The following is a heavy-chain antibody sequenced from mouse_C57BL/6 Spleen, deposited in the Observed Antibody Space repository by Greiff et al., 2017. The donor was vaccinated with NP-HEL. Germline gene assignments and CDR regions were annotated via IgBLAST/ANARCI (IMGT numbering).Heavy chain of an antibody. CDR2: ISSGGSYT. Sequence: EVKLMESGGDLVKPGGSLKLSCAASGFTFSSYGMSWVRQTPDKRLEWVATISSGGSYTYYPDSVKGRFTISRDNAKNTLYLQMSSLKSEDTAMYYCARHSDDGYWFAYWGQGTLVTVSA. V-gene: IGHV5-6*01. CDR3: ARHSDDGYWFAY. CDR1: GFTFSSYG. J-gene: IGHJ3*01. D-gene: IGHD2-3*01.